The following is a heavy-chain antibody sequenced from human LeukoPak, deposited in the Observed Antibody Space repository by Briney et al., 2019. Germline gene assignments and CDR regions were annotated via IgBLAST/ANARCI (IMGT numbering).Heavy chain of an antibody. CDR3: ARGGVGSSGYYFDY. J-gene: IGHJ4*02. D-gene: IGHD6-6*01. CDR2: INHSGSA. V-gene: IGHV4-34*01. CDR1: GGSFSGYY. Sequence: SETLSLTCAVYGGSFSGYYWSWIRKPPGKGLEWIGEINHSGSANYNPSLKSRVTISVDTSKNQFSLNLSSVTAADTAVYYCARGGVGSSGYYFDYWGQGTLVTVSS.